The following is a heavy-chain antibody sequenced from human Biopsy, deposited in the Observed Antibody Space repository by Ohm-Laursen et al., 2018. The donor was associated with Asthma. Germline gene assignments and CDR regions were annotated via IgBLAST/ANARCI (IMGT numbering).Heavy chain of an antibody. Sequence: SVKVSCQASGYTFIGCHIHWVRQAPGQGLEWMGRINPNSGGTNYAQKFQGRVTMTRDTSISTAYMEVSRLRSDDTAVYYCARGQKSAGDRWFDPWGQGTLVTVSS. D-gene: IGHD6-13*01. CDR3: ARGQKSAGDRWFDP. V-gene: IGHV1-2*06. CDR1: GYTFIGCH. CDR2: INPNSGGT. J-gene: IGHJ5*02.